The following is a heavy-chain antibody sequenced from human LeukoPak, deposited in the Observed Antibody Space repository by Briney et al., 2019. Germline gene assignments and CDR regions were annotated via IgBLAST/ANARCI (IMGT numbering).Heavy chain of an antibody. CDR1: GFTFSSYS. J-gene: IGHJ3*02. Sequence: GGSLRLSCAASGFTFSSYSMNWVRLAPGKGLEWVSYITSSSSTIYYADSVKGRFTISRDNAKNSLYLQMNNLRAEDTAVYYCARVSPGHDAFDMWGQGTMVSVSS. CDR2: ITSSSSTI. V-gene: IGHV3-48*01. CDR3: ARVSPGHDAFDM.